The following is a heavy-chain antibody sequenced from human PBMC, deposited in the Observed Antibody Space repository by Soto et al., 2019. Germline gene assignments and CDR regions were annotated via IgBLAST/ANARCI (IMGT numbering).Heavy chain of an antibody. V-gene: IGHV1-69*12. J-gene: IGHJ4*02. D-gene: IGHD5-18*01. CDR1: GGTFSTYA. Sequence: QVQLVQSGAEVKKPESSVKVSCKAPGGTFSTYAISWVRQAPGQGLEWMGGIIPMFGTANYAQRFQDRVTITADEYTNTVYMEMSSLRYEDTAVYFCASGIQLWLRRINNGYSGWGQGTLVTVSS. CDR2: IIPMFGTA. CDR3: ASGIQLWLRRINNGYSG.